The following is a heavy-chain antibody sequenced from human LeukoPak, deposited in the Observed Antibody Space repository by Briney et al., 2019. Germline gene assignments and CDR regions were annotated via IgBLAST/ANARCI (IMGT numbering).Heavy chain of an antibody. CDR1: GGSISSGGYY. CDR2: IYYSGST. CDR3: ARGPKPGGYCSSTSCYTGAGFDY. Sequence: SQTLSLTCTVSGGSISSGGYYWSWIRQHPGKGLEWIGYIYYSGSTYYNPSLKSRVTISVDTSKNQFSLKLSSVTAADTAVYYCARGPKPGGYCSSTSCYTGAGFDYWGQGTLVTVSS. J-gene: IGHJ4*02. D-gene: IGHD2-2*02. V-gene: IGHV4-31*03.